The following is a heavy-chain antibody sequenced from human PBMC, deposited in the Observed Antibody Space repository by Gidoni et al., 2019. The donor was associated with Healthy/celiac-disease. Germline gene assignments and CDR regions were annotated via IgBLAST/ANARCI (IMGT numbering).Heavy chain of an antibody. V-gene: IGHV3-53*01. Sequence: EVQLVESGGGLIQPGGSLRLSCAASGFTVSSNSMSWVRQAPGKGLEWVSVSYSGGSTSYADSVKGRFTISRDNSKNTLYLQMNSLRAEDTAVYYCARCNSSSWYHIDAFDIWGQGTMVTVSS. CDR2: SYSGGST. D-gene: IGHD6-13*01. J-gene: IGHJ3*02. CDR1: GFTVSSNS. CDR3: ARCNSSSWYHIDAFDI.